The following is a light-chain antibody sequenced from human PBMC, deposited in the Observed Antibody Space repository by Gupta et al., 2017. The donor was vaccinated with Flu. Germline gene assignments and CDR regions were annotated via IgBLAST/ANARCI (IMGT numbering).Light chain of an antibody. J-gene: IGLJ1*01. CDR1: SNDVGGSNR. CDR2: DVT. CDR3: SSHAGRVTWV. V-gene: IGLV2-11*01. Sequence: SAPTQPRSVSGSPGQSVTISCTGTSNDVGGSNRVSWYEQRPGKAPKLILYDVTERPSGVPDRFSGSKSGYTASLTISGLQADDEADYYGSSHAGRVTWVFGTGTTVTVL.